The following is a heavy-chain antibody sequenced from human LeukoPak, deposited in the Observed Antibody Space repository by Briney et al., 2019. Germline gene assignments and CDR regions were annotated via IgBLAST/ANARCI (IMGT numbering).Heavy chain of an antibody. CDR3: ARAKVVAATDDAFDI. CDR1: GFTFSYYS. D-gene: IGHD2-15*01. V-gene: IGHV3-21*01. J-gene: IGHJ3*02. Sequence: GGSLRLSCAASGFTFSYYSMNWVRQAPGKGLEWVSSISSSSSYIYYADSVRGRFTISRDNAKNSLYLQMNSLRADDAAVYYCARAKVVAATDDAFDIWGQGTMVTVSS. CDR2: ISSSSSYI.